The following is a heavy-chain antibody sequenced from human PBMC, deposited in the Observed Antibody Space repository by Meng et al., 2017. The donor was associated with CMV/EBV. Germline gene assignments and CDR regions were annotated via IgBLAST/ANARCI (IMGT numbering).Heavy chain of an antibody. CDR1: GFTFSSYS. D-gene: IGHD3-3*01. J-gene: IGHJ6*02. Sequence: GGSLRLPCAASGFTFSSYSMNWVRQAPGKGLEWVSSISSSSSYIYYADSVKGRFTISRDNAKNSLYLQMNSLRAEDTAVYYCARDLQWDSPGYGMDVWGQGTTVTVSS. V-gene: IGHV3-21*01. CDR2: ISSSSSYI. CDR3: ARDLQWDSPGYGMDV.